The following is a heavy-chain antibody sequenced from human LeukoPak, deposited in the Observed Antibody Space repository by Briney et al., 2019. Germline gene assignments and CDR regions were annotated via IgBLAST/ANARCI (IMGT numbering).Heavy chain of an antibody. J-gene: IGHJ4*02. D-gene: IGHD3-22*01. V-gene: IGHV3-11*04. CDR3: ARDETYDYESNGYLDF. CDR2: ISSSGGTM. CDR1: GFIFNDFY. Sequence: GGSLRLSCAASGFIFNDFYMSWIRQAPGKGLEWVSYISSSGGTMYYADSVKGRFTISRDNAKNLVYLQMSSLRAEDTAIYYCARDETYDYESNGYLDFWGQGTVVTVSS.